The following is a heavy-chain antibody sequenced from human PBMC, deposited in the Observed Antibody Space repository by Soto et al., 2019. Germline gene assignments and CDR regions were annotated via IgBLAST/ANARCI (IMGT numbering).Heavy chain of an antibody. CDR1: GYTFTSYG. CDR3: ARGDYGDYLWFDP. CDR2: ISTYNGNT. D-gene: IGHD4-17*01. Sequence: QVQLVQSGAEVKKPGASVKVSCKASGYTFTSYGISWLRQAPGQGLEWMGWISTYNGNTNYVQKVKGRVTMTTDTSTSTAYMEVRSLRSDDTAVYYCARGDYGDYLWFDPWGQGTLVTVSS. J-gene: IGHJ5*02. V-gene: IGHV1-18*01.